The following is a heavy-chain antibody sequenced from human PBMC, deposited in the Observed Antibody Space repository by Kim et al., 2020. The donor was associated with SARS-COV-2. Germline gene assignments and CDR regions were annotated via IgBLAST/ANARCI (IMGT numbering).Heavy chain of an antibody. V-gene: IGHV1-69*13. Sequence: SVKVSCKASGGTFSSYAISWVRQAPGQGLEWMGGIIPIFGTANYAQKFQGRVTITADESTSTAYMELSSLRSEDTAVYYCARAYYGSGSYYLDPHHYYYGMDVWGQGTTVTVSS. J-gene: IGHJ6*02. CDR3: ARAYYGSGSYYLDPHHYYYGMDV. D-gene: IGHD3-10*01. CDR2: IIPIFGTA. CDR1: GGTFSSYA.